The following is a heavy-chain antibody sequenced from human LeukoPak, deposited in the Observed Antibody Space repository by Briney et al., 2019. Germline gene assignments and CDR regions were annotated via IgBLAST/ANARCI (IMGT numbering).Heavy chain of an antibody. CDR1: GGSISSSNW. V-gene: IGHV4-4*02. J-gene: IGHJ5*02. D-gene: IGHD2-21*02. CDR3: ARDSSEWVTQHFDP. Sequence: SGTLSLTCAVSGGSISSSNWWSSVRQPPGKGLEWIGEIYHSGSTNYNPSLKSRVTISVDKSKNQFSLKLSSVTAADTAVYYCARDSSEWVTQHFDPWDQGILVTVSS. CDR2: IYHSGST.